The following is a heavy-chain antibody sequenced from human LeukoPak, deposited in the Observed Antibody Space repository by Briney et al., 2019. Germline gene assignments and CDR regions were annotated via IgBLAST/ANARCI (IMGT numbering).Heavy chain of an antibody. CDR2: ISYDGSNK. J-gene: IGHJ4*02. D-gene: IGHD4-17*01. Sequence: GGSLRLSCAASGFTFSSYAMHWVRQAPGKGLEWVAVISYDGSNKYYADSVKGRFTISRDNSKNTLYLQMNSLRAEDTAVYYCARDLPDGDYAGSVDYWGQGTLVTVSS. V-gene: IGHV3-30-3*01. CDR1: GFTFSSYA. CDR3: ARDLPDGDYAGSVDY.